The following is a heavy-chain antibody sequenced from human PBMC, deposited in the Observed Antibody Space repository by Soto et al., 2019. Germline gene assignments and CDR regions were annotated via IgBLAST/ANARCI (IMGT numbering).Heavy chain of an antibody. CDR2: IYPGDSDT. CDR1: GYSFTSYW. J-gene: IGHJ6*02. D-gene: IGHD2-15*01. Sequence: GESLKISCKGSGYSFTSYWIGWVRQMPGKGLEWKGIIYPGDSDTRYSPSFQGQVTISADKSISTAYLQWSSLKASDTAMYYCARSSGGSCPYSYYYGMDVWGQGTTVTVSS. V-gene: IGHV5-51*01. CDR3: ARSSGGSCPYSYYYGMDV.